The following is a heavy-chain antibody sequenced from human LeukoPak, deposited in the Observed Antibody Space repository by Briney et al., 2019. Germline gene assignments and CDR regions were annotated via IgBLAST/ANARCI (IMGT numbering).Heavy chain of an antibody. D-gene: IGHD6-13*01. J-gene: IGHJ5*02. CDR1: GGSFSGYY. Sequence: SETLSLTYAVYGGSFSGYYWSWIRQPPGKGLEWIGEINHSGSTNYNPSLKSRVTISVDTSKNQFSLKLSSVTAADTAVYYCARGHSRYSSSWKKINWFDPWGQGTLVTVSS. CDR3: ARGHSRYSSSWKKINWFDP. CDR2: INHSGST. V-gene: IGHV4-34*01.